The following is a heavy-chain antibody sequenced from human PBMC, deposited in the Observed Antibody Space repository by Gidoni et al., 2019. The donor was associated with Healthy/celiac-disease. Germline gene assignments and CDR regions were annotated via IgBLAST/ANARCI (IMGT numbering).Heavy chain of an antibody. D-gene: IGHD4-17*01. Sequence: EVQLVESGGGLVKPGGSLSLSCAASGFTFSSYCMNWVRQAPGKGLDWGSSISSSSSYIYYADSVKGRFTISRDNAKDSLYLQMNSLRAEDTAVYYCARDPLGYGDTFDYWGQGTLVTVSS. CDR3: ARDPLGYGDTFDY. J-gene: IGHJ4*02. CDR1: GFTFSSYC. V-gene: IGHV3-21*01. CDR2: ISSSSSYI.